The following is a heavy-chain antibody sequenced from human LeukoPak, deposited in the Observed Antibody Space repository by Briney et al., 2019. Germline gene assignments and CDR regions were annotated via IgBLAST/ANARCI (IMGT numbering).Heavy chain of an antibody. CDR3: ARDGGYGDGRYYFDY. CDR2: IYYSGTN. J-gene: IGHJ4*02. D-gene: IGHD4-17*01. Sequence: SETLSLTCTVSGGSISSGSYYWSWIRQHPGKGLECLGYIYYSGTNFYNSSFKSRFTLSVDTSKNQFSLKLTSVTAADTAVYYCARDGGYGDGRYYFDYWGQGTLVTVSS. V-gene: IGHV4-31*03. CDR1: GGSISSGSYY.